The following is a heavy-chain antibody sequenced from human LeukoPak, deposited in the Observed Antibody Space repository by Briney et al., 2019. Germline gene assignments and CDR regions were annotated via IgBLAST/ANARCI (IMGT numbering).Heavy chain of an antibody. J-gene: IGHJ3*02. D-gene: IGHD3-10*01. CDR2: ISTTSNEI. CDR1: GFTLRSYA. Sequence: GGSLRLSCAASGFTLRSYAMNWVRQASGKGLDCVSVISTTSNEIYYADSVKGRFTISPDNSKNSLYLQMYSLRAEDTAVYYCARDLYYFGAGTYYRSDAFDIWGQGTMVTVSA. V-gene: IGHV3-21*01. CDR3: ARDLYYFGAGTYYRSDAFDI.